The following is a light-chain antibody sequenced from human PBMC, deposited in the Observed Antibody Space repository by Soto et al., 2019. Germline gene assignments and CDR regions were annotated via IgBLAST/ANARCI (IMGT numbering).Light chain of an antibody. V-gene: IGKV3-20*01. Sequence: EIELTQSPATLSSSPGERATLSCRASQSVSSSYMAWYQKKPGHAPSLIIYGASSRATGIPDRFSGSGSGTDFTLTIDRLEPEDFAMYYCQQYDSASRTFGQGTKLDIK. CDR1: QSVSSSY. J-gene: IGKJ1*01. CDR2: GAS. CDR3: QQYDSASRT.